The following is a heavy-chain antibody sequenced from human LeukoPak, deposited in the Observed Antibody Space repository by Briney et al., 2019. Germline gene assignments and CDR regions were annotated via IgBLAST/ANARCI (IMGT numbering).Heavy chain of an antibody. J-gene: IGHJ4*02. Sequence: GGSLRLSCAASGFTFSSYAMSWVRQAPGKGLEWVSATSGSGGSIYYGDPVKGRFTISGDNSKNTLYLQMNSLRVEDTAVYYCAKGGYGDRSWGFHYWGQGTLVTVSS. V-gene: IGHV3-23*01. D-gene: IGHD4-17*01. CDR3: AKGGYGDRSWGFHY. CDR1: GFTFSSYA. CDR2: TSGSGGSI.